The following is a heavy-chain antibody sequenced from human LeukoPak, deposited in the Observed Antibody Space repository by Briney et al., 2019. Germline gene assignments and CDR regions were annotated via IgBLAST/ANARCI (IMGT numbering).Heavy chain of an antibody. V-gene: IGHV3-30*18. CDR1: GFTFSTYA. CDR3: ANALTGDPRLLDPLMDV. Sequence: GGSLRLSCAASGFTFSTYAMHWVRQAPGKGLQWVAVISHDGSDEYADSVKGRFTISRDNSQNTVFLQMRSLTPEDTAAYYCANALTGDPRLLDPLMDVWGPGTTVIVSS. J-gene: IGHJ6*02. CDR2: ISHDGSDE. D-gene: IGHD7-27*01.